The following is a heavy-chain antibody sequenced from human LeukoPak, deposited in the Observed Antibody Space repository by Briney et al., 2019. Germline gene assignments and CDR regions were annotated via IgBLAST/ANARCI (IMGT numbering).Heavy chain of an antibody. CDR2: ISAYNGNT. V-gene: IGHV1-18*01. D-gene: IGHD4-17*01. J-gene: IGHJ6*02. CDR1: GYTFTSYG. CDR3: ARGLLYGDYPYYYYYGMDV. Sequence: ASVKVSCKASGYTFTSYGISWVRQAPGQGLEWMGWISAYNGNTNYAQKLQGRVTITADESTSTAYMELSSLRAEDTAVYYCARGLLYGDYPYYYYYGMDVWGQGTTVTVSS.